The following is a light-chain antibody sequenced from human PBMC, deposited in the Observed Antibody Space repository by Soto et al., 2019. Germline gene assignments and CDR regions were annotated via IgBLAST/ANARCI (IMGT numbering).Light chain of an antibody. CDR2: KAS. V-gene: IGKV1-5*03. J-gene: IGKJ4*01. CDR3: QQYNSYSLT. Sequence: DIQMTQSPSTLSASVGDRVTITCRASQSISSWLAWYQQQPGKAPKLLIYKASSLESGVPSRFSGSGSGTEFTLTISSLQPDDFATYYCQQYNSYSLTFGGGTKVVLK. CDR1: QSISSW.